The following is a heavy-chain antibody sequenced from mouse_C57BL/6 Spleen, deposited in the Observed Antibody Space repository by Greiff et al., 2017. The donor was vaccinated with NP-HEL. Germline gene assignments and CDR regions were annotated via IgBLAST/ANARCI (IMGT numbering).Heavy chain of an antibody. Sequence: VQLQQSGPGLVKPSQSLSLTCSVTGYSITSGYYWNWIRQFPGNKLEWMGYISYDGSNNYNPSLKNRISITRDTSKNQFFLKLNSVTTEDTATYYCARDYGSSYSYAMDYWGQGTSVTVSS. V-gene: IGHV3-6*01. D-gene: IGHD1-1*01. CDR1: GYSITSGYY. CDR2: ISYDGSN. J-gene: IGHJ4*01. CDR3: ARDYGSSYSYAMDY.